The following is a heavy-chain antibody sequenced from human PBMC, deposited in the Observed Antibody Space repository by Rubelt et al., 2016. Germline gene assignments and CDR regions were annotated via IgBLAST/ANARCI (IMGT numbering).Heavy chain of an antibody. V-gene: IGHV3-74*01. CDR2: INTDGSAT. D-gene: IGHD4-17*01. Sequence: GGGLVQPGGSLRLSCAASGFSFSALWMHWVRQTPGKGLVWVPLINTDGSATTYADSVRGRFTLSRANAKNAVLLQMTSLSPDDTAVYYCATAWTTVTTGLYYYYAMDVWGQGTSVTVSS. CDR3: ATAWTTVTTGLYYYYAMDV. CDR1: GFSFSALW. J-gene: IGHJ6*02.